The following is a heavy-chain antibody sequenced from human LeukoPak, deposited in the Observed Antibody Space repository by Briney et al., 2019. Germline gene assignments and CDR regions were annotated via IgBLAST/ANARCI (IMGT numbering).Heavy chain of an antibody. J-gene: IGHJ6*03. Sequence: GDSLKISCKTSGYRFTNYWIGWVRQMPGKGLEWMGIIYPGDSDTRYSPSFQGQVTISADKSISTAYLQWSSLKASDTAMYYCARHRGPHVPMSYYYYMDVWGKGTTVTVSS. V-gene: IGHV5-51*01. D-gene: IGHD3-10*01. CDR2: IYPGDSDT. CDR3: ARHRGPHVPMSYYYYMDV. CDR1: GYRFTNYW.